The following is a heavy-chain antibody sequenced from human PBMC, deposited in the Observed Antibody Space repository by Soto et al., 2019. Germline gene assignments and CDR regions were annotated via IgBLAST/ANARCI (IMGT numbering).Heavy chain of an antibody. CDR1: GYTFTSYA. J-gene: IGHJ4*02. Sequence: QVQLVQSGAEEKKPGASVKVSCKASGYTFTSYAMHWVRQAPGQRLEWMGWINAGNGNTKYSQKFQGRVTITRDTSASTADMELSSLRSEDTAVYYCARAEGIVLIRVWGQGTLVTVSS. CDR2: INAGNGNT. CDR3: ARAEGIVLIRV. V-gene: IGHV1-3*05. D-gene: IGHD2-8*01.